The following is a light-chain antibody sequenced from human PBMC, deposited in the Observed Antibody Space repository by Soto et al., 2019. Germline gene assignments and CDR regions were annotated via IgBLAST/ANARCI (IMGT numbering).Light chain of an antibody. V-gene: IGLV1-44*01. CDR3: AAWHDSLNGPV. CDR2: SNN. J-gene: IGLJ2*01. CDR1: SSNIGSNT. Sequence: QPVLTQPPSASGTPGQRVTISCSGSSSNIGSNTVNWYQQLPGTAPKLLIYSNNQRPSGVPDRFSGSKSGTSASLAISGLQSEDEADYYCAAWHDSLNGPVFGGGIKVTVL.